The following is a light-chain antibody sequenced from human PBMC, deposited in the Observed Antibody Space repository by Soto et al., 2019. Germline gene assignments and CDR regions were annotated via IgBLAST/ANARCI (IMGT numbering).Light chain of an antibody. CDR3: CSYAGSSTFFYV. Sequence: QSALTQPASVSGSPGQSITISCTGTSSDVGSYNLVSWYQQHPGKAPKLMIYEGSKRPSGVSNRFSDSKSGNTASLTISGLQAEDEADYYCCSYAGSSTFFYVFGTGTKVTVL. J-gene: IGLJ1*01. V-gene: IGLV2-23*03. CDR2: EGS. CDR1: SSDVGSYNL.